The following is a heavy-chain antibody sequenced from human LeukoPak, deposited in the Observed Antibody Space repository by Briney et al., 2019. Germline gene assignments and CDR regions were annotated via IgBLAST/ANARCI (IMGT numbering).Heavy chain of an antibody. CDR1: GFTFRDYW. V-gene: IGHV3-7*01. CDR2: IKYDGSDK. D-gene: IGHD1-14*01. J-gene: IGHJ4*02. CDR3: ARRNLFDY. Sequence: GGSLRLSCVASGFTFRDYWTTWVRQAPGKGLECVANIKYDGSDKYYVDSVKGRFTISRDNAKNSVYLQMNSLRVEDTAVYYCARRNLFDYWGQGTVVTVSS.